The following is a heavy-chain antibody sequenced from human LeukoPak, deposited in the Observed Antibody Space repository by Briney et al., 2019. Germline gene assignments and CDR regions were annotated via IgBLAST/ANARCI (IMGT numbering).Heavy chain of an antibody. V-gene: IGHV3-15*01. J-gene: IGHJ4*02. CDR3: TLIQGWGSGSYYRDF. D-gene: IGHD3-10*01. CDR1: GFSISNDW. CDR2: VKSRSAGEST. Sequence: PGGSLRLSCVASGFSISNDWMGWVRQAPGKGLEWVARVKSRSAGESTDYAAPVKGRFTISRDDSKNTLYLQMNSLKTEDTAVYYCTLIQGWGSGSYYRDFWGQGTLVTVSS.